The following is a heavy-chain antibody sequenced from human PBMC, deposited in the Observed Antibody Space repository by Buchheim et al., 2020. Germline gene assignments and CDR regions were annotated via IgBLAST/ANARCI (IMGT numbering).Heavy chain of an antibody. CDR1: GFTVSGNF. CDR2: IYSSGST. Sequence: EVQLMESGGGLVQPGGSLRLSCAASGFTVSGNFLHWVRQAPGKGLEWVSIIYSSGSTKYADSVKGRFTISRDTSKNTLYLQMNSLRVEDTAVYYCARAGFDNYYILQYWGQGTL. V-gene: IGHV3-66*01. CDR3: ARAGFDNYYILQY. D-gene: IGHD4-11*01. J-gene: IGHJ4*02.